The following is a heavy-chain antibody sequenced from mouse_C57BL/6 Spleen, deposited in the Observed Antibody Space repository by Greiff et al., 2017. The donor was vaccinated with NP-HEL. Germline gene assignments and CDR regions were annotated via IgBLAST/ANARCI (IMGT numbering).Heavy chain of an antibody. CDR3: ARERGNYGYFDV. V-gene: IGHV1-55*01. CDR1: GYTFTSYW. CDR2: IYPGSGST. J-gene: IGHJ1*03. D-gene: IGHD2-1*01. Sequence: QVQLQQSGAELVKPGASVKMSCKASGYTFTSYWITWVKQRPGQGLEWIGDIYPGSGSTNYNEKFKSKATLTVDTSSSTAYMQLSSLTSEDSAVYYCARERGNYGYFDVWGTGTTVTVSS.